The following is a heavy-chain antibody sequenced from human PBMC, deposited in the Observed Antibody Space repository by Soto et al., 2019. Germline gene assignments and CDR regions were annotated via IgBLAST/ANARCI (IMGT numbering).Heavy chain of an antibody. V-gene: IGHV4-31*03. CDR3: ARSPYYYDSSGYYLSYGWCDP. CDR2: IYYSGST. Sequence: QVQLQESGPGLVKPSQTLSLTCTVSGGSISSGGYYWSWIRQHPGKGLEWIGYIYYSGSTYYNPSLKSRVTISVDTSKNQFSLKLSAVTAADTAVYYCARSPYYYDSSGYYLSYGWCDPWGQGTMVTVSS. CDR1: GGSISSGGYY. J-gene: IGHJ5*02. D-gene: IGHD3-22*01.